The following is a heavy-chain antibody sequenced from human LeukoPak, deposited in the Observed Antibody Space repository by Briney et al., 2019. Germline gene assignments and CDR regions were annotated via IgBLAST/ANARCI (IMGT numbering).Heavy chain of an antibody. CDR2: INHSGST. J-gene: IGHJ6*03. D-gene: IGHD6-19*01. CDR3: ARYVGSAGHYPYYYYYYMDV. CDR1: GGSFSGYY. Sequence: PSETLSLTCAVYGGSFSGYYWSWIRQPPGKGLEWIGEINHSGSTNYNLSLKSRVTISVDTSKNQFSLKLSSVTAADTAVYYCARYVGSAGHYPYYYYYYMDVWGKGTTVTVSS. V-gene: IGHV4-34*01.